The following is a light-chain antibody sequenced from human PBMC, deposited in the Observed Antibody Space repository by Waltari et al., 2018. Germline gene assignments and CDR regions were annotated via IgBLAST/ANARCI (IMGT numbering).Light chain of an antibody. Sequence: DTVLTQSPATLSLSPGARATLSCRASQSVGSFLAWYQHKPGQAPRLLIYDATNRATGIPPRFSGSGSGTDFTLTISSLEPEDFAVYYCHQRSNWPPLTFGGGTKVEIK. CDR3: HQRSNWPPLT. V-gene: IGKV3-11*01. CDR2: DAT. CDR1: QSVGSF. J-gene: IGKJ4*01.